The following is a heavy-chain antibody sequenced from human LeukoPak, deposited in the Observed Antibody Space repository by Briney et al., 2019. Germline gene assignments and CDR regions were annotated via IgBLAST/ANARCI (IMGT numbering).Heavy chain of an antibody. CDR2: IYYSGST. CDR1: GGSISRYY. D-gene: IGHD6-13*01. CDR3: ARTAAAGRGLFDY. J-gene: IGHJ4*02. Sequence: PSETLSLTCTVSGGSISRYYWSWIRQPPGEGLEWIGYIYYSGSTNYNPSLKSRVTISVDTSKNQFSLKLSSVTAADTAVYYCARTAAAGRGLFDYWGQGTLVTVSS. V-gene: IGHV4-59*01.